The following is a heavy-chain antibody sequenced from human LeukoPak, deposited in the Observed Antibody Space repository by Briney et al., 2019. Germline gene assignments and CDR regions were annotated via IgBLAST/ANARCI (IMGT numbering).Heavy chain of an antibody. Sequence: SETLSLTCTVSGYSISSGYYWSWIRQPPGKGLEWIGSIYYSGSTYYNPSLKSRVTISVDTSKNQFSLKLSSVTAADTAVYYCARVAGEDWFDPWGQGTLVTVSS. CDR1: GYSISSGYY. CDR3: ARVAGEDWFDP. D-gene: IGHD3-16*01. V-gene: IGHV4-38-2*02. J-gene: IGHJ5*02. CDR2: IYYSGST.